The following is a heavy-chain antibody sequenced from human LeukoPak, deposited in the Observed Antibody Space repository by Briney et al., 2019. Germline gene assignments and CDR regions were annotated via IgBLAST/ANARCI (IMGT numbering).Heavy chain of an antibody. J-gene: IGHJ4*02. CDR2: IKQHGSEK. V-gene: IGHV3-7*01. CDR3: ARAPFYDILTGYFFDY. Sequence: GGSLRLSCAASGFTFSSYTMSWVRQAPGKGLEWVANIKQHGSEKYYVDSVKGRFTISRDNAKNSLYLQMNSLRAEDTAVYYCARAPFYDILTGYFFDYWGQGTLVTVSS. CDR1: GFTFSSYT. D-gene: IGHD3-9*01.